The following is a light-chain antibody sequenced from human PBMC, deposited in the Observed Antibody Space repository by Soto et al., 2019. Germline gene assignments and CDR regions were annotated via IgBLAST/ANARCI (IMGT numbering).Light chain of an antibody. CDR1: SSDVGGYNY. CDR2: EVS. J-gene: IGLJ1*01. Sequence: QSALTQPASVSGSPGQSITISCTGTSSDVGGYNYVSWYQQHPGKAPKLMIYEVSNRPSGVSNRFSGPKSGNTASLTISGLQAEDEADYYCSSYTSSSTLVFGTGTKLTVL. CDR3: SSYTSSSTLV. V-gene: IGLV2-14*01.